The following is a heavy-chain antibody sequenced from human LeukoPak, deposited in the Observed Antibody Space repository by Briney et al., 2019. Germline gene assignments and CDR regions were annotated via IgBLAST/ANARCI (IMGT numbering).Heavy chain of an antibody. J-gene: IGHJ4*02. CDR1: GFTFSSYE. Sequence: GGSLRLSCAASGFTFSSYEMNWVRQAPGKGLEWVSYISSSGGTMYYADSVKGRFTISRDNSKNTLYLQMNSLRAEDTAVYYCAESLGVSSTIDYWGQGTLVTVSS. CDR2: ISSSGGTM. V-gene: IGHV3-48*03. D-gene: IGHD3-16*01. CDR3: AESLGVSSTIDY.